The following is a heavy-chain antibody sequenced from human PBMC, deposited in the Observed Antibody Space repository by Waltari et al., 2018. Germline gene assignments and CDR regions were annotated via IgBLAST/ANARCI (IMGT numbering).Heavy chain of an antibody. CDR1: GYTLTSYD. CDR2: MTPNSGNT. CDR3: XXXXENSGSHNWFDP. D-gene: IGHD1-26*01. V-gene: IGHV1-8*01. Sequence: QVQLVQSGAEVKKPGASVKVSCKASGYTLTSYDINWVRQATGQGLEWMGWMTPNSGNTGHAQTSQGXXXXXXXXXXXXXXXXXXXXXXXXXXXXXXXXXXENSGSHNWFDPWGQGTLVTVSS. J-gene: IGHJ5*02.